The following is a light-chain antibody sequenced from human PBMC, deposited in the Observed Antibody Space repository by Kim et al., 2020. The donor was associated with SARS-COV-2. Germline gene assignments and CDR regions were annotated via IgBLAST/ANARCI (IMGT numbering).Light chain of an antibody. J-gene: IGKJ1*01. Sequence: DIVMTQSPDSLAVSLGERATINCKSSQCVLYSSNNKNYLAWYQQKPGQPPKLLIYWASTRESGVPDRFSGSGSGTDFTLTISSLQAEDVAVYYCKQYYSTPRTFGQGTKVDIK. CDR3: KQYYSTPRT. V-gene: IGKV4-1*01. CDR2: WAS. CDR1: QCVLYSSNNKNY.